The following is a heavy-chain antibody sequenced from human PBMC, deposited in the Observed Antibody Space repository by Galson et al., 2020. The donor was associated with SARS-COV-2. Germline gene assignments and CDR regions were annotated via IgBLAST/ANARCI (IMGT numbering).Heavy chain of an antibody. CDR3: AKGPEGGYCSGGNCYSFEY. CDR2: IWYDGSNS. V-gene: IGHV3-33*06. CDR1: GFTFSNYG. J-gene: IGHJ4*02. D-gene: IGHD2-15*01. Sequence: GGSLRLSCAASGFTFSNYGMHWVRQAPGKGLEWVAVIWYDGSNSYYADSVKGRFTISRDNSKNTLYLQMNSLRAEDTAVYYCAKGPEGGYCSGGNCYSFEYWGQGTLVTVSS.